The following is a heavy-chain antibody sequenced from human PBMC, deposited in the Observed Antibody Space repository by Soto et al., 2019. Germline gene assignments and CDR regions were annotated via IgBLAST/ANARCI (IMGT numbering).Heavy chain of an antibody. CDR3: ARDARPKVSYAFDI. V-gene: IGHV4-59*01. Sequence: PSETLALSCTFSGGSISSYYWNWIRQPPGKGLEWIGYIYYSGSTNNNPSLKSRVTISVDTSKNQFSLKLSSVTAADTAVYYCARDARPKVSYAFDIWGQGTLVTVSS. D-gene: IGHD2-8*01. CDR1: GGSISSYY. CDR2: IYYSGST. J-gene: IGHJ3*02.